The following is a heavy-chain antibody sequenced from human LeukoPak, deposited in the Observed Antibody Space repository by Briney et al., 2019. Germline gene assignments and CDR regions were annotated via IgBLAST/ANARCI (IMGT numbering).Heavy chain of an antibody. V-gene: IGHV4-59*08. Sequence: SETLSLTCTVSGGSISSYYWSWIRQPPGKGLEGIGYIYYSGSTYYNPSLKSRVTISVDTSKNQFSLKLNSVTAADTAVYYCARHLAGHFGGFYFDYWGQGTLVTVSS. CDR2: IYYSGST. CDR3: ARHLAGHFGGFYFDY. CDR1: GGSISSYY. J-gene: IGHJ4*02. D-gene: IGHD2-21*01.